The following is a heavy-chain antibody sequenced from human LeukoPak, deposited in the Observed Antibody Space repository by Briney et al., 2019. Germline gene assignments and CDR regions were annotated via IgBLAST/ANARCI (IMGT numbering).Heavy chain of an antibody. J-gene: IGHJ4*02. D-gene: IGHD2-2*01. CDR1: GFTFSSYA. V-gene: IGHV3-23*01. CDR2: ISGSGGST. Sequence: GGSLRLSCAASGFTFSSYAMSWVRQAPGTGLEWVSAISGSGGSTYYADSVKGRFTVSRDNSKNTLYLQMNSLRAEDTAVYYCAKWDIVVVPAATTDYWGQGTLVTVSS. CDR3: AKWDIVVVPAATTDY.